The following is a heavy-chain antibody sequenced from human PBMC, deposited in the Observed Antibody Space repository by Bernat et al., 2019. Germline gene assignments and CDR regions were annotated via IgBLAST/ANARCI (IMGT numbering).Heavy chain of an antibody. J-gene: IGHJ1*01. D-gene: IGHD2-8*02. Sequence: EVQLVESGGALVQPGGSLRLSCVGSGFSFSGIWMTCVRQAPGKGLEWVANIKQDGSVQHYVDSVKGRFIISRDNTKNSLFLQMNSLRVDDTAVYYCARGYGPENWGQGTLVTVSS. CDR3: ARGYGPEN. V-gene: IGHV3-7*03. CDR1: GFSFSGIW. CDR2: IKQDGSVQ.